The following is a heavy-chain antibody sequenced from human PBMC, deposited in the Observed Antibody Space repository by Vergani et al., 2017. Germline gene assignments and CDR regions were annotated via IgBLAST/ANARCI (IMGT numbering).Heavy chain of an antibody. CDR2: ISGSGDST. D-gene: IGHD6-19*01. Sequence: EVQLLESGGGLVQPGGSLRLSCAASGFTFSSYAMSWVRQAPGKGLEWVSAISGSGDSTYYADSVKGRFTLSRDNSKNTLYLQMISLRAEDTAVYSSAKPRIAVAVPTAFDIWGQGTMVTVSS. CDR1: GFTFSSYA. V-gene: IGHV3-23*01. CDR3: AKPRIAVAVPTAFDI. J-gene: IGHJ3*02.